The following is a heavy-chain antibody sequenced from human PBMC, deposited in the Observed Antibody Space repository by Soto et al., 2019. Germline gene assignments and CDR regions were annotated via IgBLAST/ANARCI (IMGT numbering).Heavy chain of an antibody. CDR3: ARACYPLAYYFDL. Sequence: QVQLVQSGAEVKKPGASVKVSCKASGYRFTNHGISWVRQAPGQGLEWMGWISGHEGKTKYARKFQGRVTMTTDTATSTAYMEMNSLRYEDTAVYYCARACYPLAYYFDLWGQGTLVTVSS. D-gene: IGHD2-2*01. CDR1: GYRFTNHG. J-gene: IGHJ4*02. CDR2: ISGHEGKT. V-gene: IGHV1-18*01.